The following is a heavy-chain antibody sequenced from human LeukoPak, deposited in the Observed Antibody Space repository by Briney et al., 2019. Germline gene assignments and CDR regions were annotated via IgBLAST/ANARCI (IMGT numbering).Heavy chain of an antibody. CDR1: GFTFSSYG. CDR2: ISYDGSNK. V-gene: IGHV3-30*18. J-gene: IGHJ4*02. CDR3: AKAMARGVIRQGIDY. D-gene: IGHD3-10*01. Sequence: GGSLRLSCAASGFTFSSYGMHWVRQAPGKGLEWVAVISYDGSNKYYADSVKGRFTISRDNSKNTLYLQMNSLRAEDTAVYYCAKAMARGVIRQGIDYWGQGTLVTVSS.